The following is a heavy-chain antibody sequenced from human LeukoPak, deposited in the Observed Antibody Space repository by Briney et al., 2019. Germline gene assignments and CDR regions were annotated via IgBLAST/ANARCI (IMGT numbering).Heavy chain of an antibody. CDR3: ASRQEYGEDLFDI. J-gene: IGHJ3*02. CDR2: IYYSGST. V-gene: IGHV4-39*07. D-gene: IGHD4-17*01. CDR1: GGSIRSSSYY. Sequence: SETLSLTCTVSGGSIRSSSYYWGWIRQPPGKGLEWIGTIYYSGSTYYNPSLKSRVTISVDTSKNQFSLKLSSVTAADTAVYYCASRQEYGEDLFDIWGQGTMVTVSS.